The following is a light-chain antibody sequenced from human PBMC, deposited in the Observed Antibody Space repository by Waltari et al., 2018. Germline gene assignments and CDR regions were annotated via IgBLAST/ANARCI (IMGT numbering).Light chain of an antibody. CDR1: SNDIGNYDL. V-gene: IGLV2-23*01. J-gene: IGLJ1*01. CDR3: FSFVAANSFV. CDR2: GAT. Sequence: QSALTQPASVSGSPGQSITISCTGTSNDIGNYDLVSWYQQRPGEAPKLLMYGATKRPSGVSNRFSGSKSGKTASLTISCLQTEDEADYYCFSFVAANSFVFGPGTKVTVL.